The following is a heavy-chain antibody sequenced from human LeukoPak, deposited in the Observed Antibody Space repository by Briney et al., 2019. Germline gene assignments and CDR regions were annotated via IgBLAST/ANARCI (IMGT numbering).Heavy chain of an antibody. J-gene: IGHJ4*02. CDR1: GYTFSSHA. Sequence: PGGSLRLSCAASGYTFSSHAMSWVRQAPGKGLEWVSAISTSGGSTYYADSVKGRFTISRDNSRNTLYLQMKSLRAEDTAIYYCALRGGQPDPFDYWGQGTLVTVSP. V-gene: IGHV3-23*01. CDR2: ISTSGGST. D-gene: IGHD3-10*01. CDR3: ALRGGQPDPFDY.